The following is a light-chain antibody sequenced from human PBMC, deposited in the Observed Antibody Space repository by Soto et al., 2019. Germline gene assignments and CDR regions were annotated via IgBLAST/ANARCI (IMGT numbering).Light chain of an antibody. CDR2: GAS. V-gene: IGKV3-15*01. J-gene: IGKJ1*01. Sequence: EIVMTQSPATLSVSPGERATLSCRASQSVRSNLAWYQQKPGQAPRLLIYGASTRATGIPARFSGSGSGTEFTLTISSRQSEDFAVYYCQQYNKWPPITFGQGTKVDIK. CDR1: QSVRSN. CDR3: QQYNKWPPIT.